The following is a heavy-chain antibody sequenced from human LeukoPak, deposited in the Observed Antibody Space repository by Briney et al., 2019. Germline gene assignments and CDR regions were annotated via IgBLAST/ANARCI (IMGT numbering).Heavy chain of an antibody. CDR2: IYSGGST. Sequence: GGSLRLSCAASGFTVSSNYMSWVRQAPGKGLEWVSVIYSGGSTYYADSVKGRFTISRDNSKNTLHLQMNSLRAEDTAVYYCASLRGYCSSTSCYNYWGQGTLVTVPS. CDR3: ASLRGYCSSTSCYNY. V-gene: IGHV3-53*01. J-gene: IGHJ4*02. D-gene: IGHD2-2*02. CDR1: GFTVSSNY.